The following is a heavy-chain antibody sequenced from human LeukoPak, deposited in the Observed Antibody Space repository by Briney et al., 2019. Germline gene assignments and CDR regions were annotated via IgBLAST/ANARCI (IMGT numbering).Heavy chain of an antibody. CDR2: IYYSGST. D-gene: IGHD1-20*01. CDR3: AGGDYNWNGFDP. V-gene: IGHV4-59*12. Sequence: SETLSLTCTVSGGSISSYYWSWIRQPPGKGLEWIGYIYYSGSTNYNPSLKSRVTISVDTSKNQFSLKLSSVTAADTAIYYCAGGDYNWNGFDPWGQGTLVAVSS. CDR1: GGSISSYY. J-gene: IGHJ5*02.